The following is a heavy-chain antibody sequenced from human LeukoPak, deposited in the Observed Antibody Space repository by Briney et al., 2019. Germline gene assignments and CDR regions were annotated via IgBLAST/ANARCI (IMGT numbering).Heavy chain of an antibody. Sequence: GGSLRLSCAASGFTFSSYWMSWVRQAPGKGLEWVANIRQDGSEKYYVDSVKGRFTISRDNSKNTLYLQMNSLRAEDTAVYYCAKDLDIVVVPAASAFIDYWGQGTLVTVSS. J-gene: IGHJ4*02. V-gene: IGHV3-7*03. CDR2: IRQDGSEK. D-gene: IGHD2-2*01. CDR3: AKDLDIVVVPAASAFIDY. CDR1: GFTFSSYW.